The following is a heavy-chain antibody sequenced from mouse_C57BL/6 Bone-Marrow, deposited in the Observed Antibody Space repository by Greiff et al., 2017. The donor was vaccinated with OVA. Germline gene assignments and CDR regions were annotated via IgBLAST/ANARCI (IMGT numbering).Heavy chain of an antibody. CDR2: ISGGGGNT. Sequence: DVMLVESGGGLVKPGGSLKLSCAASGFTFSSYTMSWVRQTPEKRLEWVATISGGGGNTYYPDSVKGRFTISRDNAKNTLYLQMSSLRSEDTALYYCARQGDSHYFDYWGQGTTLTVSS. CDR1: GFTFSSYT. CDR3: ARQGDSHYFDY. J-gene: IGHJ2*01. V-gene: IGHV5-9*01.